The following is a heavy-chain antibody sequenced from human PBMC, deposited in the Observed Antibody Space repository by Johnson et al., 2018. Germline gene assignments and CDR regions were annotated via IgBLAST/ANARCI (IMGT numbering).Heavy chain of an antibody. D-gene: IGHD2-2*01. CDR3: ASRAYCSSTSCYPNYYYYGMDV. CDR2: IIPIFGTA. CDR1: GGTFSSYA. Sequence: QVQLVQSGAEVKKPGSSVKVSCKASGGTFSSYAISWVRQAPGQGLEWMGGIIPIFGTANYAQKFQGRVTITADESTGTAYMELSSLRSEDTAVYYCASRAYCSSTSCYPNYYYYGMDVWGQGTTVTVSS. J-gene: IGHJ6*02. V-gene: IGHV1-69*01.